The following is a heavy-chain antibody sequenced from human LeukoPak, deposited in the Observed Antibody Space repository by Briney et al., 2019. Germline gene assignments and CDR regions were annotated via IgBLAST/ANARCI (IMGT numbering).Heavy chain of an antibody. CDR2: ISAYNGNT. V-gene: IGHV1-18*01. CDR1: GYTFTSYG. CDR3: ARDLKRWLQSQPSGWFDP. J-gene: IGHJ5*02. Sequence: GASVKVSCKASGYTFTSYGISWVRQAPGQGLEWMGWISAYNGNTNYAQKLQGRVTMTTDTSTSTAYMELRSLRSDDTAVYYCARDLKRWLQSQPSGWFDPWGQGTLVTVSS. D-gene: IGHD5-24*01.